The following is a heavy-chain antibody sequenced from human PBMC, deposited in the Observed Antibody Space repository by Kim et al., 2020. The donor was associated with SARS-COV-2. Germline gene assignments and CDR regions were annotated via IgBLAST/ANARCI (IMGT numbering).Heavy chain of an antibody. V-gene: IGHV3-53*01. CDR1: GFTVSGNS. CDR2: IYSDGST. Sequence: GGSLRLSCAASGFTVSGNSLTWVRQAPGKGLEWISIIYSDGSTDSAESVTGLFTISRDNLEDTLYLHMNSLKTEDTAVYYCARLSSTLFYFDYWGLGTL. D-gene: IGHD6-13*01. J-gene: IGHJ4*02. CDR3: ARLSSTLFYFDY.